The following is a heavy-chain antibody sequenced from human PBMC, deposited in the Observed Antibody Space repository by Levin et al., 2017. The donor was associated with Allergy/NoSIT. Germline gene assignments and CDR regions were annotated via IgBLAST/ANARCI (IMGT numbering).Heavy chain of an antibody. V-gene: IGHV3-23*01. CDR3: AEGLDSSSWSHDYYGMDV. CDR1: GFTFSSYA. J-gene: IGHJ6*02. Sequence: GESLKISCAASGFTFSSYAMSWVRQAPGKGLEWVSAISGSGGSTYYADSVKGRFTISRDNSKNTLYLQMNSLRAEDTAVYYCAEGLDSSSWSHDYYGMDVWGQGTTVTVSS. D-gene: IGHD6-13*01. CDR2: ISGSGGST.